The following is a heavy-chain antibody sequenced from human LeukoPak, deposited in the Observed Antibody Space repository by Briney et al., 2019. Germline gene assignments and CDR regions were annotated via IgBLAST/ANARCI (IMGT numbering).Heavy chain of an antibody. CDR2: ISYDGSNK. Sequence: GGSLRLSCAASGFTFSSYGMHWVRQAPGKGLEWVAVISYDGSNKYYADSVKGRFTISRDNSKNTLYLQMNSLRAEDTAVYYCAKEGAYCGGDCYSFGAFDIWGQGTMVTVSS. CDR1: GFTFSSYG. CDR3: AKEGAYCGGDCYSFGAFDI. J-gene: IGHJ3*02. D-gene: IGHD2-21*02. V-gene: IGHV3-30*18.